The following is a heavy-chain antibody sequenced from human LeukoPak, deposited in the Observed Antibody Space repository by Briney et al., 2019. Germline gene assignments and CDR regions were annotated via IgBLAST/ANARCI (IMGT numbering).Heavy chain of an antibody. CDR1: GFTFSSYG. CDR2: ISGSGGNT. CDR3: ARDFLTGATTYFDY. V-gene: IGHV3-23*01. Sequence: PGGTLRLSCAASGFTFSSYGMSWVRQAPGKGLEWVSAISGSGGNTNYADSVKGRFTISRDNTKNTLYLQMNSLRAEDTALYYCARDFLTGATTYFDYWGQGTLVTVSS. D-gene: IGHD1-26*01. J-gene: IGHJ4*02.